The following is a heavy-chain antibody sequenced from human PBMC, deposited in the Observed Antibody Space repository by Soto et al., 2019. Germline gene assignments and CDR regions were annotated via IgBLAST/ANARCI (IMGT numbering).Heavy chain of an antibody. V-gene: IGHV3-30-3*01. CDR3: SLGGYSNSYYFDY. Sequence: GGSLRLSCAASGFTFSSYVMHWVRQAPGKGLDWVALISYDGSNKYYADSVKGRFIISRDNSKNTLHLQMNSLRAEDTAVYYCSLGGYSNSYYFDYWGQGTLVTVSS. CDR2: ISYDGSNK. J-gene: IGHJ4*02. CDR1: GFTFSSYV. D-gene: IGHD3-9*01.